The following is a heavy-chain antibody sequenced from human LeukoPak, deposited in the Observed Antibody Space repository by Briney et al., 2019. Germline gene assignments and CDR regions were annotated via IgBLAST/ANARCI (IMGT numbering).Heavy chain of an antibody. CDR2: ISSSGSTI. D-gene: IGHD5-12*01. Sequence: GGSLRLSCAASGFTFSSYEMNWVRQAPGKGLEWVSYISSSGSTIYYADSVKGRFTISRDNAKNSLYLQMNSLRAEDTPVYYCARGGRDGYDFDYWGRGTLVTVSS. V-gene: IGHV3-48*03. CDR1: GFTFSSYE. J-gene: IGHJ4*02. CDR3: ARGGRDGYDFDY.